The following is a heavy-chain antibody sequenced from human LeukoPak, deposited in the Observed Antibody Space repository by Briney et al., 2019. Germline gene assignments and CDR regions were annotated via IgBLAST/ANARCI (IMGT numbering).Heavy chain of an antibody. D-gene: IGHD6-13*01. CDR2: TYYRSRWYD. Sequence: SQTLSLTCGVSGDIVSNNDAAWAWIRQSPSRGLELLGRTYYRSRWYDDYEVSVKIRINIKSDTSKNQFSLNLNSVTPEDTAVYYCARGFSSRRAFDIWGQGTMVTVTS. CDR3: ARGFSSRRAFDI. CDR1: GDIVSNNDAA. J-gene: IGHJ3*02. V-gene: IGHV6-1*01.